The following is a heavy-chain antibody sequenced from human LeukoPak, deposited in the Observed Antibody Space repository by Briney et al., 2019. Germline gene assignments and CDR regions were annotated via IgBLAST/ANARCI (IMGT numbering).Heavy chain of an antibody. J-gene: IGHJ4*02. Sequence: ASVKVSCKASGGTFSSYAISWVRQAPGQGLGWMGGIIPIFGTANYAQKFQGRVTITADESTSTAYMELSSLRSEDTAVYYCAREAVAAAGTLVRLGYWGQGTLVTVSS. CDR3: AREAVAAAGTLVRLGY. CDR1: GGTFSSYA. CDR2: IIPIFGTA. V-gene: IGHV1-69*01. D-gene: IGHD6-13*01.